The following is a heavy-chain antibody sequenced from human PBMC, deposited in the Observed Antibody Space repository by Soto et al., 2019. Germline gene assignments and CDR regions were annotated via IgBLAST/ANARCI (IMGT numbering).Heavy chain of an antibody. D-gene: IGHD3-3*01. CDR1: GGSISSGVYY. V-gene: IGHV4-31*02. CDR2: IYYTGST. Sequence: SETLSLTCTVSGGSISSGVYYWSGIRQHPGKGLEWIGYIYYTGSTYYNPSLKSRVTISVDTSKNQFSLKLSSVTAADTAVYYCARVSVGGYYKYNWFDPWGQGTLVTVSS. CDR3: ARVSVGGYYKYNWFDP. J-gene: IGHJ5*02.